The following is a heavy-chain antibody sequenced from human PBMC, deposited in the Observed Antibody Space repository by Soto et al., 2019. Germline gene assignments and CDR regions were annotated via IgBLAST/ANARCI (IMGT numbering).Heavy chain of an antibody. CDR2: IYYSGST. D-gene: IGHD6-19*01. CDR3: ARVPGQWLDTSPDAFDI. CDR1: GGSISSGDYY. J-gene: IGHJ3*02. V-gene: IGHV4-30-4*01. Sequence: QVQLQESGPGLVKPSQTLSLTCTVSGGSISSGDYYWSWIRQPPGKGLEWLGYIYYSGSTYYNPSLKSRVTISVDTSKNQFSLKLSSLTAADTAVYYCARVPGQWLDTSPDAFDIWGQGTMVTVSS.